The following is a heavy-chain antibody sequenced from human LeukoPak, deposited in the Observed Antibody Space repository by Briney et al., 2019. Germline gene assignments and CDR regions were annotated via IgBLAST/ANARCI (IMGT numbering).Heavy chain of an antibody. CDR2: ISGSGRTT. V-gene: IGHV3-23*01. CDR1: GFTFSNHA. Sequence: GGSLRPSCAASGFTFSNHAMSWVRQTPGKGLQWVSVISGSGRTTEYADSVKGRFTTSRDNSKNTLSLQMNSLRVEDTAIYYCAKNVVVKRYIDYWGQGTLVTVSS. J-gene: IGHJ4*02. CDR3: AKNVVVKRYIDY. D-gene: IGHD2-15*01.